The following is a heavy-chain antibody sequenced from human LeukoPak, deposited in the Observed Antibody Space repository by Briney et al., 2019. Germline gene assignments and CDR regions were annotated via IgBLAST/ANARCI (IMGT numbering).Heavy chain of an antibody. V-gene: IGHV1-18*01. Sequence: ASVKVSCKASGYTFTSYGISWVRQAPGQGLEWMGWISAYNGNTNYAQKLQGRVTMTTDTSTSTAYMELRSLRSDDTAVYYCARVLWYGSGSQIFEYWGQGTLVTVSS. CDR1: GYTFTSYG. J-gene: IGHJ4*02. D-gene: IGHD3-10*01. CDR2: ISAYNGNT. CDR3: ARVLWYGSGSQIFEY.